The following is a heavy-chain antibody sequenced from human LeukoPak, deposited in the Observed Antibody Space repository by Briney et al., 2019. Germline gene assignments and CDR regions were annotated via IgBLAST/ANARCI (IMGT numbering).Heavy chain of an antibody. CDR3: AKARQSITGTILFDY. D-gene: IGHD1/OR15-1a*01. CDR1: GFTLSSNW. V-gene: IGHV3-7*03. Sequence: QSGGSLRLSCATSGFTLSSNWMTWVRQAPGKGLEWVAVINQDGSEKYYVDSVKGRFTISRDNSKNTLYLQMNSLRAEDTAVYYCAKARQSITGTILFDYWGQGTLVTVSS. J-gene: IGHJ4*02. CDR2: INQDGSEK.